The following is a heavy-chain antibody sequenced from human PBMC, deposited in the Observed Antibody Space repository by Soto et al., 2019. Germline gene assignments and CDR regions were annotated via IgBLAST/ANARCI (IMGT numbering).Heavy chain of an antibody. Sequence: EVQLLESGGGLVQPGGSLRLSCAVSGFSFSSSAMNWVRQAPGKGLEWVSVISGSGGSAYYADSVKGRFTISRDNSKNTLFLQLNSLRAEDTAVYYCAKTMGVPPPYSFDYWGQGTLVTVSS. J-gene: IGHJ4*02. V-gene: IGHV3-23*01. CDR3: AKTMGVPPPYSFDY. CDR2: ISGSGGSA. CDR1: GFSFSSSA. D-gene: IGHD1-26*01.